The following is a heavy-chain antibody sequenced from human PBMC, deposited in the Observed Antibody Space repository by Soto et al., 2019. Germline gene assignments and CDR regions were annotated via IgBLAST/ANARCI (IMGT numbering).Heavy chain of an antibody. CDR3: ARDQGENWNEHWFDP. V-gene: IGHV4-59*01. Sequence: PSETLSLTCTVSGGSISSYYWSWIRQPPGKGLEWIGYIYYSGSTNYNPSLKSRVTISVDTSKNQFSLKLSSVAAADTAVYYCARDQGENWNEHWFDPWGQGTLVTVSS. J-gene: IGHJ5*02. CDR1: GGSISSYY. D-gene: IGHD1-1*01. CDR2: IYYSGST.